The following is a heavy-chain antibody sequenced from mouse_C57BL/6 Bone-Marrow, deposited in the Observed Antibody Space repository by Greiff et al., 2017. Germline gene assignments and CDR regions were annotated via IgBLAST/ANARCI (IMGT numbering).Heavy chain of an antibody. CDR1: GYTFTSYW. D-gene: IGHD4-1*01. CDR3: ARSAPLGPSFDY. V-gene: IGHV1-55*01. CDR2: IYPTSGST. Sequence: VQLQQSGAELVKPGASVKMSCKASGYTFTSYWITWVKQRPGQGLEWIGGIYPTSGSTNYNEKFKSKAKLTVDTSSNTAYMQLSSLTSEDSAVFDCARSAPLGPSFDYWGQGTTLTVSS. J-gene: IGHJ2*01.